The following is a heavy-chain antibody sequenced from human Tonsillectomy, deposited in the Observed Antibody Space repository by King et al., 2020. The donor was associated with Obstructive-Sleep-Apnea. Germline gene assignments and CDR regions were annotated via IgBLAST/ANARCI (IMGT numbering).Heavy chain of an antibody. Sequence: TLKESGPVLVKPTETLTLTCTVSGFSLSNARMGVSWIRQPPGKALEWLAHIFSNEAKSYSTILKSRLTNSKETSKSQVVLTMTNMDPVDTATYYCARTLAPRAVAGMEDGLDVWGQGTTVTVSS. V-gene: IGHV2-26*01. CDR3: ARTLAPRAVAGMEDGLDV. CDR1: GFSLSNARMG. CDR2: IFSNEAK. D-gene: IGHD6-19*01. J-gene: IGHJ6*02.